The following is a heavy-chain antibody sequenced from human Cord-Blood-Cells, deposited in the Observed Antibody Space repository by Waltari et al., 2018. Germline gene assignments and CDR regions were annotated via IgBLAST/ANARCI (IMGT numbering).Heavy chain of an antibody. CDR2: INHSGST. CDR1: GGSFSGSY. V-gene: IGHV4-34*01. J-gene: IGHJ2*01. D-gene: IGHD2-2*01. Sequence: QVQLQQWGAGLLKPSETLSLTCAVYGGSFSGSYWSWIRPPPGKGREWIGEINHSGSTNYNPSLKSRVTISVDTSKNQFSLKLSSVTAADTAVYYCARGLIVVVPAAASRSGWYFDLWGRGTLVTVSS. CDR3: ARGLIVVVPAAASRSGWYFDL.